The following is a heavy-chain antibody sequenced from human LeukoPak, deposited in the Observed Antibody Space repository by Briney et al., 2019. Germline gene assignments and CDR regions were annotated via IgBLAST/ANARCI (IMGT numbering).Heavy chain of an antibody. CDR3: AREWNGWFGELLRHFDY. V-gene: IGHV1-46*01. CDR1: GYTFTSYY. Sequence: ASVKVSCKASGYTFTSYYMHWVRQAPGQGLEWMGIINPSGGSTSYAQKFQGRVTMTRDTSTSTVYMELSSLRSEDTAVYYCAREWNGWFGELLRHFDYWGRGTLVTVSS. D-gene: IGHD3-10*01. J-gene: IGHJ4*02. CDR2: INPSGGST.